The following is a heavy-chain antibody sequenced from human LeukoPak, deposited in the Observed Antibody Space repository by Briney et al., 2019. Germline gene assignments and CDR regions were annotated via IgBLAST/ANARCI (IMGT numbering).Heavy chain of an antibody. Sequence: GGSLRLSCAASGFTFSSYAMSWVRQAPGKGLEWVSAISGSGGSTYYADSVKGRFTISRDNSKNTLYLQMNSLRAEDTAVYYCAKAPYSGSYYYYFVYWGQGTLVTVSS. J-gene: IGHJ4*02. CDR3: AKAPYSGSYYYYFVY. CDR1: GFTFSSYA. CDR2: ISGSGGST. D-gene: IGHD1-26*01. V-gene: IGHV3-23*01.